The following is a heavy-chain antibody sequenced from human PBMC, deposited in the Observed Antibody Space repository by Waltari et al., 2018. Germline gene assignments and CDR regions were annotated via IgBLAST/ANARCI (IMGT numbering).Heavy chain of an antibody. Sequence: QVQLVESGGGVVRPGGSLRLSCVASGFDFSYYGMHWLRQSPGKGLDWVEFIRHDRSSENYGESVKGRFIISTENFKNTLYLQMNSLRIEDTGIYYCAKDIRNGWYADYLGQGTLVTVSS. CDR3: AKDIRNGWYADY. CDR1: GFDFSYYG. CDR2: IRHDRSSE. V-gene: IGHV3-30*02. J-gene: IGHJ4*02. D-gene: IGHD6-19*01.